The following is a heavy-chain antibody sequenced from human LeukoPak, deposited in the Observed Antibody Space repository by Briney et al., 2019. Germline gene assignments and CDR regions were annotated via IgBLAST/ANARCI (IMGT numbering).Heavy chain of an antibody. D-gene: IGHD1-26*01. CDR2: ISISGSSM. CDR3: ARGGWELQTTP. Sequence: GGSLRLSCAASGFTFSDYYMNWIRQAPGMGLEWASYISISGSSMYYADSVKGRFTISRDNAKNSLYLQMNSLRAEDTAVYYCARGGWELQTTPWGQGTLVTVSS. J-gene: IGHJ5*02. CDR1: GFTFSDYY. V-gene: IGHV3-11*04.